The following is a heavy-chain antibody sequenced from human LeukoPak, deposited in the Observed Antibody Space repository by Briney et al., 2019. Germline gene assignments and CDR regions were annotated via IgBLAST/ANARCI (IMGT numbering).Heavy chain of an antibody. CDR2: ISSSGSTI. J-gene: IGHJ5*02. V-gene: IGHV3-11*01. Sequence: PGGSLRLSCAASGFTFSDYYMSWIRQAPGKGLEWVSYISSSGSTIYYADSVKGRFTISRDNAKNSLYLQMNSLRAEDTAVYYCAREPGSRPIVGATSWGWFDPWGQGTLVTVSS. CDR1: GFTFSDYY. CDR3: AREPGSRPIVGATSWGWFDP. D-gene: IGHD1-26*01.